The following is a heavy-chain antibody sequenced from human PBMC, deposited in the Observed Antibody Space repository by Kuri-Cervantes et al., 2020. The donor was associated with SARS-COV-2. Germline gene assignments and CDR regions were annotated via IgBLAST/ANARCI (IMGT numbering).Heavy chain of an antibody. CDR3: ARASVVVVPGSMNYYYYGMDV. D-gene: IGHD2-2*01. CDR1: GYTFTGYY. CDR2: INPNSGGT. J-gene: IGHJ6*02. V-gene: IGHV1-2*02. Sequence: ASVKVSCKASGYTFTGYYMHWVRQAPGQGLEWMGWINPNSGGTNYAQKLQGRVTMTTDTSTGTAYMELRSLTSDDTAVYFCARASVVVVPGSMNYYYYGMDVWGQGTTVTVSS.